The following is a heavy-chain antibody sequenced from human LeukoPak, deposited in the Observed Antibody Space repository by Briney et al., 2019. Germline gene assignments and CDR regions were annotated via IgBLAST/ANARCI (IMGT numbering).Heavy chain of an antibody. J-gene: IGHJ4*02. V-gene: IGHV3-66*02. CDR1: GFTVSRNY. D-gene: IGHD1-26*01. Sequence: GGSLRLSCAASGFTVSRNYMSWVRQAPGKGLEWVSVIYSGGSTYYADSVKGRFTISRDNSKNTLYLQMNSLRAEDTAVYYCAKDSPVVGFGSMGYWGQGTLVTVSS. CDR2: IYSGGST. CDR3: AKDSPVVGFGSMGY.